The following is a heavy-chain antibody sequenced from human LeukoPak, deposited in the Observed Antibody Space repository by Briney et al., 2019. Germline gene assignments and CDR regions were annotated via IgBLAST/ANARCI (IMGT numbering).Heavy chain of an antibody. Sequence: ASVKVSCKASGGTFSSYAISWVRQAPGQGLEWMGRIIPTFGTANYAQKFQGRVTITTDESTSTAYMELSSLRSEDTAVYYCARDSINSGYDWDYYYMDVWGKGTTVTVSS. V-gene: IGHV1-69*05. CDR3: ARDSINSGYDWDYYYMDV. CDR2: IIPTFGTA. J-gene: IGHJ6*03. D-gene: IGHD5-12*01. CDR1: GGTFSSYA.